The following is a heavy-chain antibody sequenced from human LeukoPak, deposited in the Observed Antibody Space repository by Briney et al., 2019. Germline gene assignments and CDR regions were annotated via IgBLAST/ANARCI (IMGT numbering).Heavy chain of an antibody. CDR2: INSDGSST. V-gene: IGHV3-74*03. Sequence: GGSLRLSCAASGFTFSVYWMHWVRQAPGRGLAWVSLINSDGSSTMYADSVKGRFTISRDKAKNTLYLQMNSLRAEDTAVYYCARGKAVAGTFSWFDPWGQGTLVTVSS. CDR3: ARGKAVAGTFSWFDP. J-gene: IGHJ5*02. D-gene: IGHD6-19*01. CDR1: GFTFSVYW.